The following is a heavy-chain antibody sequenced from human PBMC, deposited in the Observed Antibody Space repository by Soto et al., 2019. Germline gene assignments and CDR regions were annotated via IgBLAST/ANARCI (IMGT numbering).Heavy chain of an antibody. V-gene: IGHV3-53*01. CDR2: IYSGAST. Sequence: GGSLRLSCAASGFTVSSNYMSWVRQAPGKGLEWVSVIYSGASTYYADSVKDRFTISKDNTKNTLYLQMNSLRAEDTAVYYCEGTVVVVAATPAFDIWGQGTMVTVSS. J-gene: IGHJ3*02. CDR3: EGTVVVVAATPAFDI. D-gene: IGHD2-15*01. CDR1: GFTVSSNY.